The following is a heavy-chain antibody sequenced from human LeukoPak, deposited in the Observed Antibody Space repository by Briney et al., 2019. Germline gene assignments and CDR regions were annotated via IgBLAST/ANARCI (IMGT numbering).Heavy chain of an antibody. V-gene: IGHV3-48*01. CDR1: GFTFSSYS. CDR2: ISSSSSTI. D-gene: IGHD6-13*01. J-gene: IGHJ3*02. CDR3: ARDALEQQLYPDAFDI. Sequence: GGSLRLSCAASGFTFSSYSMNWVRQAPGKGLEWVSYISSSSSTIYYTDSVKGRFTISRGNAKNSLYLQMKSLRAEDTAVYYCARDALEQQLYPDAFDIWAQGTMVTVSS.